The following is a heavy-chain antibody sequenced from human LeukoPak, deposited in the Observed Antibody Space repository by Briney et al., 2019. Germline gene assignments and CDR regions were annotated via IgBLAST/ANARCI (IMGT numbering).Heavy chain of an antibody. CDR3: ARGSYYYGRCSDY. V-gene: IGHV3-33*01. D-gene: IGHD3-10*01. CDR2: IWYDGSNK. J-gene: IGHJ4*02. CDR1: GFTFSSYG. Sequence: PGRSLRLSCAASGFTFSSYGMHWVRQAPGKGLEWVAVIWYDGSNKYYADSVKGRFTISRDNSKNTLYLQMNSLRAEDTAVYYCARGSYYYGRCSDYWGQGTLVTVSS.